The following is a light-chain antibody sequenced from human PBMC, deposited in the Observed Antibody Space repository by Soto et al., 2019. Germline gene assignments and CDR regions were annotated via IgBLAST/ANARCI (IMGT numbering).Light chain of an antibody. V-gene: IGKV3-20*01. CDR3: QQYGSSPWT. J-gene: IGKJ1*01. CDR1: QSVSSNY. CDR2: GAS. Sequence: EIVLTQSPGTLSLSPGERATLSCRASQSVSSNYLAWFQQKPGQAPRLLIYGASSRATGIPDRVSGSGSGTDFTLSISRLEPEDFAVSYCQQYGSSPWTFGQGTKVETK.